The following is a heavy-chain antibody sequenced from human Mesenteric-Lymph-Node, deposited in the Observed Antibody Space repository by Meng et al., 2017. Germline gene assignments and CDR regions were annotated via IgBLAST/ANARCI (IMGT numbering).Heavy chain of an antibody. V-gene: IGHV4-30-4*01. D-gene: IGHD4-17*01. CDR1: GGSISSGDYY. J-gene: IGHJ5*02. CDR2: IYYSGST. Sequence: GQLQESGPGLVKPQQTPSLPCTVSGGSISSGDYYWSWIRQPPGKGLEWLATIYYSGSTYSNASLKSRVTISIDRSKNQFSLKLSSVTAADTAVYYCARDRKHYGERGWFDPWGQGTLVTVSS. CDR3: ARDRKHYGERGWFDP.